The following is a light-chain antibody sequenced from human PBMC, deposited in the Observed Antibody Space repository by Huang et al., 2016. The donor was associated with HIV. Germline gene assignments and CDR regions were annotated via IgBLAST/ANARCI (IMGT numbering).Light chain of an antibody. CDR2: GAS. V-gene: IGKV3-20*01. CDR1: QSVNSGY. Sequence: EIVLTQSPGTLSLSPGERATLSCRASQSVNSGYLAWYQQKPGQAPRLLIHGASSRATGIPGRVSGSGSGTDFTLTISRLQPEDFAVYFCQQYGSSPGTFGQGTKVEMK. J-gene: IGKJ1*01. CDR3: QQYGSSPGT.